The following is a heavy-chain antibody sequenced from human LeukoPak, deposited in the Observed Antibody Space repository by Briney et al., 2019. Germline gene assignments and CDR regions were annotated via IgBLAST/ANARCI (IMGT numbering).Heavy chain of an antibody. J-gene: IGHJ4*02. CDR1: GFTFISYA. CDR3: AKTRPLDSSSWSHGDY. V-gene: IGHV3-23*01. D-gene: IGHD6-13*01. CDR2: ISGSGDST. Sequence: GSLRLSCAASGFTFISYAMSWVRQAPGKGLEWVSAISGSGDSTYYGDSVKGRFTISRDNSKNTLYLQMNSLRAEDTAVYYCAKTRPLDSSSWSHGDYWGQGTLVTVSS.